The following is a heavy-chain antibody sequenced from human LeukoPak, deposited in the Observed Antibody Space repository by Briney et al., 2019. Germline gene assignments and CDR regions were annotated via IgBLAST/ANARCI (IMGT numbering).Heavy chain of an antibody. CDR2: INTNTGNP. CDR1: GYTFTSYG. J-gene: IGHJ4*02. Sequence: ASVKVSCKASGYTFTSYGISWVRQAPGQGLEWMGWINTNTGNPTYAQGFTGRFVFSLDTSVSTAYLQISSLKAEDTAVYYCASGIAAAGLDWGQGTLVTVSS. D-gene: IGHD6-13*01. V-gene: IGHV7-4-1*02. CDR3: ASGIAAAGLD.